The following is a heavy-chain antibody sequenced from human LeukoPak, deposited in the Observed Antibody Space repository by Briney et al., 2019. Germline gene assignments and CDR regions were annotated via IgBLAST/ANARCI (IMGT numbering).Heavy chain of an antibody. CDR1: RYTFTSYD. D-gene: IGHD6-13*01. J-gene: IGHJ3*02. Sequence: ASVKVSCKASRYTFTSYDINWVRQATGQGLEWMGWMNPNSCNTGYAQKFQGRVTMTRNTSISTAYMELSSLRSEDTAVYYCASLVGSSWYHLGAFDIWGQGTMVTVSS. V-gene: IGHV1-8*01. CDR3: ASLVGSSWYHLGAFDI. CDR2: MNPNSCNT.